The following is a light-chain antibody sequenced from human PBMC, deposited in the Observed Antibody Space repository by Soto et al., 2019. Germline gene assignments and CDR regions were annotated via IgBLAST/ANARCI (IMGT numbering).Light chain of an antibody. V-gene: IGKV3-20*01. J-gene: IGKJ1*01. CDR2: GAS. Sequence: EVVLTQSPATLSLSPGERATFSCRASQNVNNFLAWYQQKPGQAPRLLIYGASSRATGIPDRFSGSGSGTDFTLTISRLEPEDFAVYYCQQYGNSPWTFGQGTKVDIK. CDR3: QQYGNSPWT. CDR1: QNVNNF.